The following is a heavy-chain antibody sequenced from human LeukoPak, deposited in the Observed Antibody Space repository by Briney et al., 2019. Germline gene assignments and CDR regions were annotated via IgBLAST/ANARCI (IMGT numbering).Heavy chain of an antibody. D-gene: IGHD6-13*01. CDR1: GFTFSSYA. J-gene: IGHJ6*03. Sequence: GGSLRLSCAASGFTFSSYAMSWVRQAPGKGLACVSAISGSGGSTYYADSVKGRFTISRDNSKNTLYLQMNSLRAEDTAVYYCAKGGRGAAAADYYYYYMDVWGKGTTVTVSS. V-gene: IGHV3-23*01. CDR2: ISGSGGST. CDR3: AKGGRGAAAADYYYYYMDV.